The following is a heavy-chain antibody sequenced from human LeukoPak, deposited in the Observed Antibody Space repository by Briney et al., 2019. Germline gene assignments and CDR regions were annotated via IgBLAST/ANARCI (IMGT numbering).Heavy chain of an antibody. V-gene: IGHV3-15*01. D-gene: IGHD3-22*01. CDR2: IKSKTDGGTT. J-gene: IGHJ4*02. CDR1: GFTFSNAW. CDR3: TTDPPATYYYDSSGYPSDY. Sequence: GGSLRLSCAASGFTFSNAWMSWVRQAPGKGLEWVGRIKSKTDGGTTDYAAPVKGRFTISRDDSKNTLYLQMNSLKTEDTAVYYCTTDPPATYYYDSSGYPSDYWGQGTLVTVSS.